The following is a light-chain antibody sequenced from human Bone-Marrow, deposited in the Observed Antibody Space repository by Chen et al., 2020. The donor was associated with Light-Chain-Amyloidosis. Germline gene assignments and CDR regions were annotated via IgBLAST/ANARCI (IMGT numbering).Light chain of an antibody. Sequence: NFMLPQPHSVSESPWKTVIISCTRSSGSIATNYVQRYQQRPGSSPTTVIYEDDQRPSGVPDRFSGSIDRSSNSASLTISGLKTEDEADYYCQSYQGSSQGVFGGGTKLTVL. CDR3: QSYQGSSQGV. V-gene: IGLV6-57*01. CDR2: EDD. J-gene: IGLJ3*02. CDR1: SGSIATNY.